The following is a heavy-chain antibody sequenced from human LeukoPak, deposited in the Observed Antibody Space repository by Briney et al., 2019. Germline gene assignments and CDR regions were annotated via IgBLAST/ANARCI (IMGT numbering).Heavy chain of an antibody. D-gene: IGHD4/OR15-4a*01. J-gene: IGHJ4*02. CDR2: IYSGGNT. CDR3: ARRAGAYSHPYDY. V-gene: IGHV3-53*01. CDR1: GFTVSSSS. Sequence: GGSLRLSCTVSGFTVSSSSMSWVRQAPGKGLEWVSFIYSGGNTHYSDSLKGRFTISRDNSKNTLYLQMNSLRVEDTAVYYCARRAGAYSHPYDYWGQGTLVTVSS.